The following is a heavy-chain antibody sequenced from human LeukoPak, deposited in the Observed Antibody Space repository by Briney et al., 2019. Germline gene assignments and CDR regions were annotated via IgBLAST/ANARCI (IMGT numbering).Heavy chain of an antibody. CDR1: GGSISSYY. J-gene: IGHJ6*03. D-gene: IGHD6-6*01. CDR3: ARGPRSYSSLSDYYYYMDV. CDR2: IYTSGST. Sequence: SETLSLTCTVSGGSISSYYWSWIRQPPGKGLEWIGYIYTSGSTNYNPSLKSRVTISVDTSKNQFSLKLSSVTAADTAVYYCARGPRSYSSLSDYYYYMDVWGKGTTDTVSS. V-gene: IGHV4-4*09.